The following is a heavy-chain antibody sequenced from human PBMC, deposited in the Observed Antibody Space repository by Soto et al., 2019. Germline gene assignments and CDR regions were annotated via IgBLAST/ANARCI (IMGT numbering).Heavy chain of an antibody. CDR3: AMTYSDFWSGYSRPPIN. CDR2: INHSGST. V-gene: IGHV4-34*01. D-gene: IGHD3-3*01. J-gene: IGHJ4*02. Sequence: SETLSLTCAVYGGSFSGYYWSWIRQPPGKGLEWIGEINHSGSTNYNPSLKSRVTISVDTSKNQFSLKLSSVTAADTPVYYCAMTYSDFWSGYSRPPINWGQGTLVTLSS. CDR1: GGSFSGYY.